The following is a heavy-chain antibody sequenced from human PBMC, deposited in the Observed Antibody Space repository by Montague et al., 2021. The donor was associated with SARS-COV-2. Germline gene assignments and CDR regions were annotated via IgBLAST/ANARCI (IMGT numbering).Heavy chain of an antibody. CDR1: GRWTSAYN. CDR2: ISCSGSA. V-gene: IGHV4-34*01. J-gene: IGHJ4*02. CDR3: TRGAPGY. Sequence: SETLSLTCAGHGRWTSAYNWRWLRRSPVKGLEWIGHISCSGSANYNPSLKSRVTISVDTAKNQFSLKLTPVNVADTAVYYCTRGAPGYWGQGTLVTVSS.